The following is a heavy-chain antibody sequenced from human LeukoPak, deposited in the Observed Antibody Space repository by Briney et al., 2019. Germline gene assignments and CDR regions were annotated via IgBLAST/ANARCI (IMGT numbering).Heavy chain of an antibody. CDR1: GFTFGSYS. CDR3: ARGHLSSWPKGAFDI. J-gene: IGHJ3*02. CDR2: ISSSSSYI. V-gene: IGHV3-21*01. Sequence: PGGSLRLSCAASGFTFGSYSMNWVRQAPGKGLEWVSCISSSSSYIYYADSVKGRFTISRESAKNSLYLQMNSLRAEDTAVYYCARGHLSSWPKGAFDIWGQGTMVTVSS. D-gene: IGHD6-13*01.